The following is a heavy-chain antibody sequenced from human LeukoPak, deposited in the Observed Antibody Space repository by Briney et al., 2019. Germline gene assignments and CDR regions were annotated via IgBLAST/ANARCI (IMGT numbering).Heavy chain of an antibody. CDR2: IYYSGTT. J-gene: IGHJ3*02. Sequence: SETLSLTCTVSGGSISSGDSYWSWIRQLPGKGLEWIGYIYYSGTTYYNPSLKSRITISVDTSKNQFSLKLSSVTGADTAVYYCARNGYCSGGSCYSNNAFDIWGQGTMVTVSS. D-gene: IGHD2-15*01. CDR3: ARNGYCSGGSCYSNNAFDI. CDR1: GGSISSGDSY. V-gene: IGHV4-31*03.